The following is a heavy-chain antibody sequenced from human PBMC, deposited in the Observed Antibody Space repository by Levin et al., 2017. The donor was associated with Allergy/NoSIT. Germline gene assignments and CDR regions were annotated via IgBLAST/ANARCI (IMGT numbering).Heavy chain of an antibody. Sequence: ASVKVSCKASGGTFSSYTISWVRQAPGQGLEWMGRIIPILGIANYAQKFQGRVTITADKSTSTAYMELSSLRSEDTAVYYCASPDYYDTLDFDLYLRDAFDIWGQGTMVTVSS. J-gene: IGHJ3*02. V-gene: IGHV1-69*02. D-gene: IGHD3-22*01. CDR1: GGTFSSYT. CDR3: ASPDYYDTLDFDLYLRDAFDI. CDR2: IIPILGIA.